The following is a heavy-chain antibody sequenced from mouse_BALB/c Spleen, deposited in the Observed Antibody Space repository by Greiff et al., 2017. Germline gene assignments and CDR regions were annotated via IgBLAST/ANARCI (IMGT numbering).Heavy chain of an antibody. J-gene: IGHJ4*01. Sequence: DVKLVESGGGLVKPGGSLKFSCAASGFTFSSYAMSWVRQTPEKRLEWVASLSSGGSTYYPDSVKGRFTISRDNARNSLYLQMSSLRSEDTAMYYCARNGSYRDYYAMDYWGQGTSVTVAS. CDR1: GFTFSSYA. CDR3: ARNGSYRDYYAMDY. V-gene: IGHV5-6-5*01. CDR2: LSSGGST. D-gene: IGHD1-1*02.